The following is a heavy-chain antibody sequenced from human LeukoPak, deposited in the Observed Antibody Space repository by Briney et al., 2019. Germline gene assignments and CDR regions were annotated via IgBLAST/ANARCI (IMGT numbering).Heavy chain of an antibody. CDR1: GYSFTSYW. CDR3: ARHFSSRYSSSWYTSAYYYMDV. Sequence: PGESLQISCKGSGYSFTSYWIGWVRQLPGKGLEWMGIIYPGDSDTRYSPSFQGQVTISADKSISTAYLQWSSLKASDTAMYYCARHFSSRYSSSWYTSAYYYMDVWGKGTTVTVSS. J-gene: IGHJ6*03. CDR2: IYPGDSDT. V-gene: IGHV5-51*01. D-gene: IGHD6-13*01.